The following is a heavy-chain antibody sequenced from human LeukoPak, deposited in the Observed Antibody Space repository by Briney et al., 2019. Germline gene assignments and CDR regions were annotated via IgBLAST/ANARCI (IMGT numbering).Heavy chain of an antibody. CDR3: GRCSGGNCYSGVDV. Sequence: GGSLRLSCAASGFTFSSYEMNWVRQAPGKGLEWVSYISSSGTIIHYADSAKGRFTISRDNAKNSLYLQMNSLGAEDTAVYYCGRCSGGNCYSGVDVWGQGTTVTVSS. D-gene: IGHD2-15*01. V-gene: IGHV3-48*03. J-gene: IGHJ6*02. CDR1: GFTFSSYE. CDR2: ISSSGTII.